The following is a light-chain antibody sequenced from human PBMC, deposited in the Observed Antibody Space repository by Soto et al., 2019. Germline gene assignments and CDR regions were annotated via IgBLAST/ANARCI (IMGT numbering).Light chain of an antibody. Sequence: QSVLTQPASVSGSPGQSITISCTGTSSDVGAHNFVSWYQQHPGKAPKLMIYEVSNRPSGVSNRFSASKSGNTASLTISGLQAEDEADYYCNSYTNTAARVFGTGTKVTV. V-gene: IGLV2-14*01. J-gene: IGLJ1*01. CDR1: SSDVGAHNF. CDR2: EVS. CDR3: NSYTNTAARV.